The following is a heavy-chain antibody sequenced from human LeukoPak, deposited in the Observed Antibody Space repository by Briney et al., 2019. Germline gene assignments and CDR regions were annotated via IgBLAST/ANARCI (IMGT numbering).Heavy chain of an antibody. D-gene: IGHD3-10*01. V-gene: IGHV3-7*03. CDR1: GFTFSSYW. CDR3: ARNPYYGSGSHYYFDY. J-gene: IGHJ4*02. Sequence: GGSLRLSCAASGFTFSSYWMSWVRQAPGKGLEWVANIKQDGSEKYYVDSVKGRFTISRDNAKNSLYRQMNSLRAEDTAVYYCARNPYYGSGSHYYFDYWGQGTLVTVSS. CDR2: IKQDGSEK.